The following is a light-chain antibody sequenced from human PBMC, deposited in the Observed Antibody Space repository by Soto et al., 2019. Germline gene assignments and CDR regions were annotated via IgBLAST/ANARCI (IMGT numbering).Light chain of an antibody. CDR3: QHSSSSPLLT. Sequence: EIVLTQSPDTLSLSPGERATLSCRASQTLTSGYLAWYQQKPGQAPRLLIYGVSTGATGIPDRFSGSGSGTDFTLTISRLEPEDFAVYYCQHSSSSPLLTFGGGTKVEIK. J-gene: IGKJ4*01. CDR2: GVS. V-gene: IGKV3-20*01. CDR1: QTLTSGY.